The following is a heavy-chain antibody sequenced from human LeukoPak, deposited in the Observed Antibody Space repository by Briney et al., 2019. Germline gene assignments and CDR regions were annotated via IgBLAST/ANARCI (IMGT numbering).Heavy chain of an antibody. Sequence: KPSETLSLTCAVSGGSISSHYWSWIRQPPGKGLEWIGYIYYSGSTNYNPSLKSRVTISVDTSKNQFSLKLSSVTAADTAVYYCARVYGDYVDYWGQGTLVTVSS. D-gene: IGHD4-17*01. CDR1: GGSISSHY. V-gene: IGHV4-59*11. CDR2: IYYSGST. CDR3: ARVYGDYVDY. J-gene: IGHJ4*02.